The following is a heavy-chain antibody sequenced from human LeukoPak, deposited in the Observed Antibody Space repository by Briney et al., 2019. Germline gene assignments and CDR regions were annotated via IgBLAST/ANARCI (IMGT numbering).Heavy chain of an antibody. CDR3: ARSVTDTRCAFDI. CDR2: IYPGDSDT. D-gene: IGHD2-21*02. Sequence: GESLKISCKGSGYSFTSYWIGWVRQMPGKGLEWMGIIYPGDSDTRYSPSFQGQVTISADKSISTAYLQWSSLKASDTAMYYCARSVTDTRCAFDIWGQGTMVTVSS. J-gene: IGHJ3*02. CDR1: GYSFTSYW. V-gene: IGHV5-51*01.